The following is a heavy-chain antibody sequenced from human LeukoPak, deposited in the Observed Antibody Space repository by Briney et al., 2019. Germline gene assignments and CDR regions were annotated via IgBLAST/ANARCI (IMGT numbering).Heavy chain of an antibody. CDR1: GYTFSDYY. Sequence: GASVKVSCKTSGYTFSDYYIHWIRQAPGQGLEWMGWISAYNGNTNYAQKFQGRVTMTTDTSTNTAYMELRSLRSDNTAVYYCARGSTARYYYDSSGYYRGAVDYWGQGTLVTISS. V-gene: IGHV1-18*04. J-gene: IGHJ4*02. CDR2: ISAYNGNT. D-gene: IGHD3-22*01. CDR3: ARGSTARYYYDSSGYYRGAVDY.